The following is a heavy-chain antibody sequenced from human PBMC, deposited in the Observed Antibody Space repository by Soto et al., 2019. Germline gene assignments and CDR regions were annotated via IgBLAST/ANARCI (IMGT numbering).Heavy chain of an antibody. D-gene: IGHD1-7*01. Sequence: EVQLVESGGGLVQPGGSLRLSCAASGFTFSSYSMNWVRQAPGKGLEWVSYISSSSSTIYYADSVKGRFTISRDNAKNSLYLQMNSLRAEDTAVYYCARLFGGNWNYRLGYWGQGTLVTVSS. CDR2: ISSSSSTI. CDR3: ARLFGGNWNYRLGY. V-gene: IGHV3-48*01. CDR1: GFTFSSYS. J-gene: IGHJ4*02.